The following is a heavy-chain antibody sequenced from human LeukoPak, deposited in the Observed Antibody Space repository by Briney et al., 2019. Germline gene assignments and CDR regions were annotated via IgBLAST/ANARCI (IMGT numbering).Heavy chain of an antibody. CDR1: GGSISSGGYY. V-gene: IGHV4-31*03. D-gene: IGHD3-3*01. CDR2: IYYSGST. CDR3: ARGVLRFREAFDY. Sequence: PSETLSLTCTVSGGSISSGGYYWSWIRQHPGKGLECIGHIYYSGSTSYNPSLKSRVTISVDTSKNQFSLKLSSVTAADTAVYYCARGVLRFREAFDYWGQGTLVTVSS. J-gene: IGHJ4*02.